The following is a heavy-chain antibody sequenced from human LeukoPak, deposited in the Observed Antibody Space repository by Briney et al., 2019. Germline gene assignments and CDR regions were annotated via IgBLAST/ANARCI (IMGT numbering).Heavy chain of an antibody. Sequence: PSETLSLTCAVYGGSFSDYYWSWIRQPPGKGLEWIGEINHSGSTNYNPSLKSRVTISVDTSKNQFSLKLSSVTAADTAVYYCASRRKMATIDYWGQGTLVTVSS. CDR3: ASRRKMATIDY. CDR2: INHSGST. V-gene: IGHV4-34*01. J-gene: IGHJ4*02. D-gene: IGHD5-24*01. CDR1: GGSFSDYY.